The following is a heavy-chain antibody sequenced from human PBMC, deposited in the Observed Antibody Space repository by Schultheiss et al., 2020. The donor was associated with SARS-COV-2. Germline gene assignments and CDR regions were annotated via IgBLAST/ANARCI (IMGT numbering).Heavy chain of an antibody. Sequence: GGSLRLSCAASGFTFSSYAMHWVRQAPGKGLEWVAVISYDGSNKYYADSVKGRFTISRHNSKNTLYLQMNSLTVDDTAVYFCVRQGRAWYSDTWGQGTLVTVSS. CDR3: VRQGRAWYSDT. CDR2: ISYDGSNK. CDR1: GFTFSSYA. V-gene: IGHV3-30-3*01. D-gene: IGHD6-19*01. J-gene: IGHJ5*02.